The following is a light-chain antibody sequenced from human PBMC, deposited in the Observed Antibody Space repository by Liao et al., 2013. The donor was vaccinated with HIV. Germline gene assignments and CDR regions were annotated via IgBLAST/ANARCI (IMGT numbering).Light chain of an antibody. V-gene: IGLV3-21*01. J-gene: IGLJ2*01. CDR2: EDD. Sequence: SYELTQPPSVSVAPGKTARITCGGNNIGSKSVHWYQQKPGQSPVLVMYEDDKRPSGTPERFSGSNFGNTATLTISGTQAMDEADYYCQAWGDGTVVFGGGTKVTVL. CDR3: QAWGDGTVV. CDR1: NIGSKS.